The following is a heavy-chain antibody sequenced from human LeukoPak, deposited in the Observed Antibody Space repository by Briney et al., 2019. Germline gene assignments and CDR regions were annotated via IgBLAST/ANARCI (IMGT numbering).Heavy chain of an antibody. J-gene: IGHJ4*02. CDR2: IWYDGSDK. CDR1: GFTFSTFG. V-gene: IGHV3-33*01. D-gene: IGHD1-26*01. Sequence: GGSLRLSCRASGFTFSTFGMHWVRQAPGKGLDWVALIWYDGSDKYYADSVKGRFTISRDDSKNTLYLQMNSLRAEDTAVYYCARGGSPWEQFSAEYWGQGTLVTVSS. CDR3: ARGGSPWEQFSAEY.